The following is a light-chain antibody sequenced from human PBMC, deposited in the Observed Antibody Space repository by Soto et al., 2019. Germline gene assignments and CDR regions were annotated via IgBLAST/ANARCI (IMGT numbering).Light chain of an antibody. CDR3: HEYNNWPPVT. J-gene: IGKJ4*01. V-gene: IGKV3D-15*01. Sequence: EIVMTQAPATLSMFPGDRVTLSWRASQSVRSYLAWYQQKPGHAPRLLSYGASTRATGIPARFSGSGSGTEFTRTISSLQSEDVAVYYCHEYNNWPPVTFGGGTKVDIK. CDR1: QSVRSY. CDR2: GAS.